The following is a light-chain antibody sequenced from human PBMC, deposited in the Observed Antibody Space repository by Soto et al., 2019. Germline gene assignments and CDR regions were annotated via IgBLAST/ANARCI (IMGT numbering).Light chain of an antibody. J-gene: IGKJ5*01. CDR2: GAS. CDR1: QSINNY. V-gene: IGKV3-20*01. Sequence: EIVLTQSPVTLSLSPGERATLSCRASQSINNYLAWYQQKPGQAPRLLIYGASSRATGIPDRFSGSGSGTDFTLTISRLEPEDFAVYYCQQYGSSPPITFGQGTRLEIK. CDR3: QQYGSSPPIT.